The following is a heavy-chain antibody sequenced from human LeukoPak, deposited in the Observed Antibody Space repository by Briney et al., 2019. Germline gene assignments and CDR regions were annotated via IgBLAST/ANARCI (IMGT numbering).Heavy chain of an antibody. V-gene: IGHV4-39*07. J-gene: IGHJ4*02. CDR3: ARSPGYSSGWYGL. CDR1: GGSISSSSYY. CDR2: IYYSGST. Sequence: ASGTLSLTCTVSGGSISSSSYYWGWIRQPPGRGLEWIGSIYYSGSTYYNPSLKSRVTISVDTSKNQFSLKLSSVTAADTAVYYCARSPGYSSGWYGLWGQGTLVTVSS. D-gene: IGHD6-19*01.